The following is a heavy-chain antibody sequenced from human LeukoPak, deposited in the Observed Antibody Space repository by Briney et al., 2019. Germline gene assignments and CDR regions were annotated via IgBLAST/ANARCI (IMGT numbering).Heavy chain of an antibody. J-gene: IGHJ4*02. CDR1: GFTFSNYW. Sequence: GGSLRLACAASGFTFSNYWMSWVRQAPGKGLEWVASIDQYGRAKYYVDSVRGRFTFSRDNTKSSLHLQMSSLRAEDTAVYYCARADSYGSILDYWGQGTRVTVSS. D-gene: IGHD5-18*01. CDR2: IDQYGRAK. CDR3: ARADSYGSILDY. V-gene: IGHV3-7*04.